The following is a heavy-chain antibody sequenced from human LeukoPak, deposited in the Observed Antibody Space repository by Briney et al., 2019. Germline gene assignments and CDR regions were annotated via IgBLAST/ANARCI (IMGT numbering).Heavy chain of an antibody. V-gene: IGHV1-18*01. Sequence: ASVKVSCKASGYTFTSYGISWVRQAPGQGLEWMGWINPYNGNTNYAQNLQSRVTMTTDTSTSTAYMELRSLRSDDTAVYYCARNNNYYDSSGYSFVFDYWGQGTLVTVSS. CDR2: INPYNGNT. J-gene: IGHJ4*02. CDR3: ARNNNYYDSSGYSFVFDY. CDR1: GYTFTSYG. D-gene: IGHD3-22*01.